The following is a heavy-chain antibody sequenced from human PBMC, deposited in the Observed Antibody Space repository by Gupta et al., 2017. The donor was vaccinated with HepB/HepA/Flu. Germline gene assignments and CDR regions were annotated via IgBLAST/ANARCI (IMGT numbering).Heavy chain of an antibody. J-gene: IGHJ6*02. CDR1: GFTFDDYA. CDR3: AKASELNYYYYYGMDV. D-gene: IGHD1-7*01. CDR2: ISWNSGSI. V-gene: IGHV3-9*01. Sequence: EVQLVESGGGLVQPGRSLRLSCAASGFTFDDYAMHWVRQAPGKGLEWVSGISWNSGSIGYADSVKGRFTISRDNAKNSLYLQMNSLRAEDTALYYCAKASELNYYYYYGMDVWGQGTTVTVSS.